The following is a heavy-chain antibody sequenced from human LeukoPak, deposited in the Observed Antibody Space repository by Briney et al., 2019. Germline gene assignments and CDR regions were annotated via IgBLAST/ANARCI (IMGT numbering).Heavy chain of an antibody. CDR1: GGSISSGDYY. CDR3: ARYCSGGSRQRTLFDY. CDR2: IYYSGST. D-gene: IGHD2-15*01. Sequence: PSQTLSLTCTVSGGSISSGDYYWSWIRQPPGKGLEWIGYIYYSGSTYYNPSLKSRVTISVDTSKNQFSLKLSSVTAADTAVYYCARYCSGGSRQRTLFDYWGQGTLVTVSS. J-gene: IGHJ4*02. V-gene: IGHV4-30-4*01.